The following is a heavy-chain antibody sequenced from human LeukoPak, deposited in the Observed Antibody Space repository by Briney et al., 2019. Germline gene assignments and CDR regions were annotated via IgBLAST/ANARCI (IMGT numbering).Heavy chain of an antibody. CDR2: ISSSGTTI. J-gene: IGHJ4*02. Sequence: GGSLRLSCAASGFTFSSYEMNWVRQAPGKGLEWVSYISSSGTTIYYADSVKGRFTISRDNSKNTLYMQMNSLRPEDTAVYYCAKDRSPHYSGSGSYRKVPLDDWGQGTLVTVSS. V-gene: IGHV3-48*03. D-gene: IGHD3-10*01. CDR3: AKDRSPHYSGSGSYRKVPLDD. CDR1: GFTFSSYE.